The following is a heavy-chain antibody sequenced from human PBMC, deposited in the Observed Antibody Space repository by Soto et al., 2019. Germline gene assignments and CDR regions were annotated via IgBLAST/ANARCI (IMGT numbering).Heavy chain of an antibody. J-gene: IGHJ4*02. CDR3: ARERGVTVPLDY. V-gene: IGHV1-18*04. CDR2: ISAYNGNT. Sequence: AASVKVSCKASGYTFTSYGISWVRQAPGQGLEWMGWISAYNGNTNYAQKLQGRVTMTTDTSTSTAHMELRSLRSDDTAVYYCARERGVTVPLDYWGKGPLVTVSS. D-gene: IGHD4-17*01. CDR1: GYTFTSYG.